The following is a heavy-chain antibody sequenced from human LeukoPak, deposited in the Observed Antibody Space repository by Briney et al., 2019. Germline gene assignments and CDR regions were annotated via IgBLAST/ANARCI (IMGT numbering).Heavy chain of an antibody. Sequence: SGTLSLTCAVSGGSISSNNWWGWVRQPPGKGLEWIGEICHSGSTNYNPSLKSRVTISVDKSKNQFSLKLSSVTAADTAVYYCARVGGVGATDYWGQGTLVTVSS. J-gene: IGHJ4*02. V-gene: IGHV4-4*02. CDR3: ARVGGVGATDY. CDR2: ICHSGST. CDR1: GGSISSNNW. D-gene: IGHD1-26*01.